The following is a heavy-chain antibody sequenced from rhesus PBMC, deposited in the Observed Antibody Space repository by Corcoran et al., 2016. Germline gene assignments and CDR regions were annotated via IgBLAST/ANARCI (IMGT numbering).Heavy chain of an antibody. CDR3: ARGKGIAAPGNFDY. J-gene: IGHJ4*01. V-gene: IGHV4-122*02. CDR2: ITYSGST. D-gene: IGHD6-25*01. CDR1: GGSISSGYYY. Sequence: QVQLQESGPGLVKPSETLSLTCAVSGGSISSGYYYWNWLRHPPGKGLEWTGSITYSGSTSYHPSLKSRVTISRDTSKNQFSLNLSSMTAADTAVYFCARGKGIAAPGNFDYWGQGVLVTVSS.